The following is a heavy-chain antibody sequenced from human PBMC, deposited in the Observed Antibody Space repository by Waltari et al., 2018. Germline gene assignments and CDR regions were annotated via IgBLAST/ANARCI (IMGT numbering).Heavy chain of an antibody. CDR3: ARDRRHEGPEAID. CDR2: IYYSGST. V-gene: IGHV4-39*07. J-gene: IGHJ4*02. CDR1: GGSIRSSSYY. Sequence: QLQLQESGPGLVKPSETLSLTCTVSGGSIRSSSYYWGRIPQPPGKGLEWIGSIYYSGSTYYNPSLKSRVTISVDTSKNQFSLKLSSVTAADTAVYYCARDRRHEGPEAIDWGQGTLVTVSS.